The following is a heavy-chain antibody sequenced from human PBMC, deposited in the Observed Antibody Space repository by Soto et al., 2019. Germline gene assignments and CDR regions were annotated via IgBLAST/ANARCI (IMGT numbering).Heavy chain of an antibody. CDR3: ARGLYVACTCGPGDY. J-gene: IGHJ4*02. CDR2: IHGDGGKI. CDR1: GFMFSAYG. D-gene: IGHD2-8*01. Sequence: EVQLVESGGGLVQPGGSLRLSCAASGFMFSAYGMSWVRQAPGKGLEWVANIHGDGGKIYYVDSVKGRFTISRDNAKKSVYLQLNSLRAEDTAVYYCARGLYVACTCGPGDYWGQGALGAVSS. V-gene: IGHV3-7*01.